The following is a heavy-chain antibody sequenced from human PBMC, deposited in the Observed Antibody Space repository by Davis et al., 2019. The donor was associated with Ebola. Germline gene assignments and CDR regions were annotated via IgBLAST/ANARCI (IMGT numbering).Heavy chain of an antibody. V-gene: IGHV1-24*01. D-gene: IGHD3-16*01. CDR3: AVGGQDGGFDY. J-gene: IGHJ4*02. CDR2: FDPKYGET. Sequence: AASVKVSCKASGYTFTNYYMHWVRQAPGKGLEWMGRFDPKYGETIYAQKFQGRLTMTDDTSTDTAYMELSSLRSKDTAVYYCAVGGQDGGFDYWGQGTLVTVSS. CDR1: GYTFTNYY.